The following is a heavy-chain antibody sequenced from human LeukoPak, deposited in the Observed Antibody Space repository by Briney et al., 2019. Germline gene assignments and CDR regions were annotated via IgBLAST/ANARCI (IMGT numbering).Heavy chain of an antibody. V-gene: IGHV1-46*01. D-gene: IGHD1/OR15-1a*01. CDR3: ARDNSAGTPTYWWFDP. CDR2: INPSGSGT. Sequence: GASVKVSCKASGYRFTSYWMHWVRQAPGQGLECMGVINPSGSGTRYAQPLQGRVTMTRDTSTNTDYMELSSLTSEDTAVYYCARDNSAGTPTYWWFDPWGQGTLVTVSS. J-gene: IGHJ5*02. CDR1: GYRFTSYW.